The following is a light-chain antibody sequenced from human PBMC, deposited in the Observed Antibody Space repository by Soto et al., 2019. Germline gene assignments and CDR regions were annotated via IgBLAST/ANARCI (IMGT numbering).Light chain of an antibody. V-gene: IGKV1-39*01. CDR2: AAS. J-gene: IGKJ1*01. CDR3: QQTYSTWT. CDR1: QSIGNF. Sequence: DIQMTQSPSSLSASVGDRVTITCRASQSIGNFLNWYQQXPGKAPELLIYAASNSQSGVPSRFSGSGSGTAFTLTISSLRPADFATYYCQQTYSTWTFGQGTQVDIK.